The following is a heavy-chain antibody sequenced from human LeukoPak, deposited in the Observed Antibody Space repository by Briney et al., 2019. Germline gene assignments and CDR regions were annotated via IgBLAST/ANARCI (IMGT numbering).Heavy chain of an antibody. CDR1: GYTFTSYD. V-gene: IGHV1-8*01. CDR3: ARVMSIAAAGSNWFDP. Sequence: ASVKVSCKASGYTFTSYDINWVRQATGQELEWMGWMNPNSGNTGYAQKFQGRVTMTRNTSISTAYMELSSLRSEDTAVYYCARVMSIAAAGSNWFDPWGQGTLVTVSS. CDR2: MNPNSGNT. J-gene: IGHJ5*02. D-gene: IGHD6-13*01.